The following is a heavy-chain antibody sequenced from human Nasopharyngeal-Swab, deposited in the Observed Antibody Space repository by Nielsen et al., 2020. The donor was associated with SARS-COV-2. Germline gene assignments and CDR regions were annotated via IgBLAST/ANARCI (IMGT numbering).Heavy chain of an antibody. CDR1: GFTFSSYS. CDR3: ARGAPYSSSSGDFDY. CDR2: ISSSSSYI. D-gene: IGHD6-6*01. J-gene: IGHJ4*02. Sequence: ETLSLTCAASGFTFSSYSMNWVRQAPGKGLEWVSSISSSSSYIYYADSVKGRFTISRDNAKNSLYLQMNSLRAEDMAVYYCARGAPYSSSSGDFDYWGQGTLVTVSS. V-gene: IGHV3-21*01.